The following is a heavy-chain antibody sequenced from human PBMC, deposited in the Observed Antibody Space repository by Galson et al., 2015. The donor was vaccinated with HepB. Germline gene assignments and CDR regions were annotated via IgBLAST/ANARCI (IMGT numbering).Heavy chain of an antibody. Sequence: SLRLSCAASGFTFNGYSMNWVRQAPGKGLEWPSYISRSSSTTIYYADSVKGRFTISRDNDKSSLYLQMSSLRAEDTAVYYCARERGSIFSQLYYFDSWGQGVLVTVSS. CDR2: ISRSSSTTI. V-gene: IGHV3-48*04. CDR1: GFTFNGYS. J-gene: IGHJ4*02. D-gene: IGHD3-16*01. CDR3: ARERGSIFSQLYYFDS.